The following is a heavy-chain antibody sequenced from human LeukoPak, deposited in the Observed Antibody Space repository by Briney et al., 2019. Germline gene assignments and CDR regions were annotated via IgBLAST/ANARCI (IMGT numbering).Heavy chain of an antibody. J-gene: IGHJ1*01. CDR3: AGAALTNQYTSGAFHH. CDR1: GSSITSYY. CDR2: ISNSGTN. V-gene: IGHV4-59*01. Sequence: SETLSLTCAVSGSSITSYYWSWIRQPPGKGLDWIGDISNSGTNNYNPSLKSRVTISVDKSKKQVSLRLKSLTAADTAVYFCAGAALTNQYTSGAFHHWGQGTLVTVSS. D-gene: IGHD3-10*01.